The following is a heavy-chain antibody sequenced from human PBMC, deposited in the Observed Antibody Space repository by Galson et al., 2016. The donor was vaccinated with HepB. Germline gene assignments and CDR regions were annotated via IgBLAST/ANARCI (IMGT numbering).Heavy chain of an antibody. CDR3: AREGAYSGNDFGGGFDF. CDR1: GFTFSSYG. V-gene: IGHV3-30*03. CDR2: ISHDGNNK. Sequence: SLRLSCAASGFTFSSYGIHWVRQAPGKGLEWVAVISHDGNNKFYADSVKGRFTISRDNAKNSLFLQMNSLRDEDTAVYYCAREGAYSGNDFGGGFDFWGQGTLVTVSS. D-gene: IGHD5-12*01. J-gene: IGHJ4*02.